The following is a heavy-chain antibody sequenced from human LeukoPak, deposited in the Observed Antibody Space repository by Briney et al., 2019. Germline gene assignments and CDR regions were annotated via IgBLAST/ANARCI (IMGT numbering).Heavy chain of an antibody. CDR1: GFTFSSYD. CDR2: VRGSTVST. CDR3: ARTPSAYYDYAQH. V-gene: IGHV3-23*01. J-gene: IGHJ1*01. D-gene: IGHD3-16*01. Sequence: GGSLRLSCAASGFTFSSYDMSWVRQAPGKGLGWVSTVRGSTVSTYYADSVKGRFTISRDNSKNTVYLQMNSLRAEDTAVYCCARTPSAYYDYAQHWGQGTLVTVSS.